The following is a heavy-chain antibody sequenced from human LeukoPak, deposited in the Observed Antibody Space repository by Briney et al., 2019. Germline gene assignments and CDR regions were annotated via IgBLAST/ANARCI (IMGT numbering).Heavy chain of an antibody. J-gene: IGHJ4*02. Sequence: GGSLRLSCAASGFTFTNYAMSWVRQAPGKGLEWVSSISSSSSYIYYADSVKGRFTISRDNAKNSLYLQMNSLRAEDTAVYYCARDAYSSSRGVLFDYWGQGTLVTVSS. CDR2: ISSSSSYI. V-gene: IGHV3-21*01. CDR1: GFTFTNYA. D-gene: IGHD6-6*01. CDR3: ARDAYSSSRGVLFDY.